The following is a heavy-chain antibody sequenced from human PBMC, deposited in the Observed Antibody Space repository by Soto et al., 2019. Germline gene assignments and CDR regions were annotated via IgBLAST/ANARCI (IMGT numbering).Heavy chain of an antibody. CDR3: ARRGSGWYTSDY. CDR2: IYYSGST. Sequence: QLQLQESGPGLVKPSETLSLTCTVSGGSISSSSYYWGWIRQPPGKGLEWIGSIYYSGSTYYNPSLKRRVPISVDTSKNQFALKLSSVTAADTAVYYCARRGSGWYTSDYWGQGTLVTVSS. D-gene: IGHD6-19*01. V-gene: IGHV4-39*01. CDR1: GGSISSSSYY. J-gene: IGHJ4*02.